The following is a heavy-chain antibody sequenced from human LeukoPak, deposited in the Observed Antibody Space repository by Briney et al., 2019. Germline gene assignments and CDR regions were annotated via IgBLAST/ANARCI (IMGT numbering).Heavy chain of an antibody. D-gene: IGHD3-16*01. CDR1: GFTFSSYE. CDR3: ARDGGCEAVQTPKWFDY. J-gene: IGHJ4*02. CDR2: ISSSGSTI. Sequence: QPGGSLRPSCAAYGFTFSSYEMTWVRQAPGKGLGWGSYISSSGSTIYYAASVKGRFTISGDNAKNPLYLQMNSLSAEDAAVYYCARDGGCEAVQTPKWFDYWGQGTLVTVSS. V-gene: IGHV3-48*03.